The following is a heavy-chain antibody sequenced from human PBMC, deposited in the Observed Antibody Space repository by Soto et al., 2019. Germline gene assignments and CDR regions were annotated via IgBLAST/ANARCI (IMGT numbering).Heavy chain of an antibody. D-gene: IGHD6-6*01. V-gene: IGHV5-51*01. Sequence: GESLKISCKGSGYSFTSYWIGWVRQMPGKGLEWMGIIYPGDSDTRYSPSFQGQVTISADKSISTAYLQWSSLKASDTAMYYCARASAPGYYYYYYMDVWGKGTTVTVSS. J-gene: IGHJ6*03. CDR3: ARASAPGYYYYYYMDV. CDR1: GYSFTSYW. CDR2: IYPGDSDT.